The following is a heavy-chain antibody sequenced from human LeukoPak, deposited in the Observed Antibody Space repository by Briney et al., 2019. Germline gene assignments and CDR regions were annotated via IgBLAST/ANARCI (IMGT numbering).Heavy chain of an antibody. V-gene: IGHV4-38-2*01. CDR2: IYHSGST. CDR1: GYSISSGYY. D-gene: IGHD3-3*01. Sequence: SETLSLTCAVSGYSISSGYYWGWIRQPPGKGLEWIGSIYHSGSTYYNPSLKSRVTISVDTSKNQFSLKLSSVTAADTAVYYCARLIARIFGVPRGAFDTWGQGSMVTVSS. CDR3: ARLIARIFGVPRGAFDT. J-gene: IGHJ3*02.